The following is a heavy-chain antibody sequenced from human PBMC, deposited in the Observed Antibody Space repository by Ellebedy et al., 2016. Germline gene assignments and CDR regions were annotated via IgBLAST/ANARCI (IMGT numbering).Heavy chain of an antibody. CDR3: ARERREYYYYYYIDV. Sequence: GGSLRLXXAASGFSFSDYYMNWIRQAPGKGLEWISYIRSSGSTIYYADSVKGRFTISRDNTKNSLYLQMNSLRAEDTAVYYCARERREYYYYYYIDVWGKGTTVTVSS. V-gene: IGHV3-11*01. J-gene: IGHJ6*03. CDR2: IRSSGSTI. CDR1: GFSFSDYY.